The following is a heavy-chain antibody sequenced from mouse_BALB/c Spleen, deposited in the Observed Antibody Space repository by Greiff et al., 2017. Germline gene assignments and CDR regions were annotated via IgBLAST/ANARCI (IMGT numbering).Heavy chain of an antibody. V-gene: IGHV5-6*02. Sequence: EVKLVESGGDLVKPGGSLKLSCAASGFTFSSYGMSWVRQTPDKRLEWVATISSGGSYTYYPDSVKGRFTISRDNATNTLYLQMSSLKSEDTAMYYCARSYGNCYFDYWGQGTTLTVSS. CDR3: ARSYGNCYFDY. CDR1: GFTFSSYG. CDR2: ISSGGSYT. D-gene: IGHD2-1*01. J-gene: IGHJ2*01.